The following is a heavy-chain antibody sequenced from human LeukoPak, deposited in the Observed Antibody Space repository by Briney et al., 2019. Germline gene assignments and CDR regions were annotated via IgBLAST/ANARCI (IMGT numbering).Heavy chain of an antibody. Sequence: GGSLRLSCAASGFTFTNYGMHWVRQAPGKGLEGVAVISYDGSNKFYGDSVKGRFTISRDKSKNTLYLQMSSLRAEDTAVYYCAKDPGIAVAGTHWYFDLWGRGTLVTVSS. J-gene: IGHJ2*01. CDR2: ISYDGSNK. CDR1: GFTFTNYG. V-gene: IGHV3-30*18. D-gene: IGHD6-19*01. CDR3: AKDPGIAVAGTHWYFDL.